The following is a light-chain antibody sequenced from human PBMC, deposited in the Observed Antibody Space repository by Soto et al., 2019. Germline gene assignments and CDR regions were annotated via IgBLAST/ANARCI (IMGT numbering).Light chain of an antibody. Sequence: DIQMTQSPSTRSASVGDRVTITCRASQSISSWLAWYQQKPGKAPKPLIYDASSLESGVPSRFSGSGSGTETTLTISSLQPDDFATYYCQQYNSYWTFGQGTKVDIK. CDR2: DAS. J-gene: IGKJ1*01. V-gene: IGKV1-5*01. CDR3: QQYNSYWT. CDR1: QSISSW.